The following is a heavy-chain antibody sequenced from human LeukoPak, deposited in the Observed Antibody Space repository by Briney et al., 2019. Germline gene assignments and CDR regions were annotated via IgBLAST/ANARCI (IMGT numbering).Heavy chain of an antibody. J-gene: IGHJ6*02. CDR2: IIPIFGTA. CDR3: ARTSYYYDSSGYASDYYYYGMDV. Sequence: ASVKVSCKASGGTFSSYAISWVRQAPGQGLEWMGGIIPIFGTANYAQKFQGRVTITADESTSTAYMELSSLRSEDTAVYYCARTSYYYDSSGYASDYYYYGMDVWGQGTTVTVSS. CDR1: GGTFSSYA. V-gene: IGHV1-69*13. D-gene: IGHD3-22*01.